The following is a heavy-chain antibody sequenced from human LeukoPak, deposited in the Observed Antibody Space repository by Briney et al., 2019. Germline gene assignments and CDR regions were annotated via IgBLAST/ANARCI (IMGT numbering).Heavy chain of an antibody. CDR2: IWYDGSNK. CDR3: AKDEYDSHEADY. D-gene: IGHD2/OR15-2a*01. V-gene: IGHV3-30*02. J-gene: IGHJ4*02. CDR1: GFTFSNYG. Sequence: PGGSLRLSCAASGFTFSNYGMHWVRQAPGKGLEWVAVIWYDGSNKYCADSVKGRFTISRDNSKNTLYLQMNSLRAEDTAVYYCAKDEYDSHEADYWGQGTLVTVSS.